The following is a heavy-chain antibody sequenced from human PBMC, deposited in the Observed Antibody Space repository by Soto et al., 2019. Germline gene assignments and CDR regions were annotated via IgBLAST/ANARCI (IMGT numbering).Heavy chain of an antibody. CDR1: GFSLSNAGLG. CDR2: IFSNDEK. D-gene: IGHD6-13*01. J-gene: IGHJ5*02. V-gene: IGHV2-26*04. CDR3: ASTYSTSWYGFDP. Sequence: QVTVKESGPVLVKPTETLTLTCTVSGFSLSNAGLGVSWIRQPPGKALEWLAHIFSNDEKSYSTSLKSRLTISKDTSKRQVVLTMTNMDPVDTATYYCASTYSTSWYGFDPWGQGTLVTVSS.